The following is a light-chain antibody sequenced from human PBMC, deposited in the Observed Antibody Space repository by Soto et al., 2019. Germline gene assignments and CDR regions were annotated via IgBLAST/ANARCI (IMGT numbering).Light chain of an antibody. Sequence: DIQMTQSPSSLSASVGDRVTITCRASQGIRNALGWYQQKPGKAPKRLIYTASSLQSGVPSRFSRSGSGTEFTLTISSLQPEDFATYYWLQHNSYPLTFGGGTKVEIK. CDR2: TAS. CDR3: LQHNSYPLT. V-gene: IGKV1-17*01. CDR1: QGIRNA. J-gene: IGKJ4*01.